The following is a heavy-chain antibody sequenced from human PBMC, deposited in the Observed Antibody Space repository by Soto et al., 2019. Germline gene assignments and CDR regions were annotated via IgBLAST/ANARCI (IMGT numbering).Heavy chain of an antibody. CDR3: ARGPSGDKVDY. D-gene: IGHD3-10*01. CDR2: IYAGGRN. J-gene: IGHJ4*02. CDR1: GGSISNVNNC. V-gene: IGHV4-30-4*01. Sequence: QLQLQESGPGLVKPSETLSLTYPVSGGSISNVNNCWSWIRQYPDKGLEWIGHIYAGGRNYNNPSLQSRITLSVDTSKTQCYQKWSSVSVADTDVYDGARGPSGDKVDYWGQGILVTVS.